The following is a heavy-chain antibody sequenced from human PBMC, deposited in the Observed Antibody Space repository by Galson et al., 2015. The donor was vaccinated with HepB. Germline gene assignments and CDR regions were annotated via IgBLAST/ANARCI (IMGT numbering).Heavy chain of an antibody. Sequence: SVKVSCKASGYTFTSYYMHWVRQAPGQGLEWMGIINPSGGSTSYAQKFQGRVTMTRDTSTSTVYMELSSLRSEDTAVYYCAREAAEVLRFLEWLLDYWGQGTLVNVSS. J-gene: IGHJ4*02. CDR3: AREAAEVLRFLEWLLDY. CDR1: GYTFTSYY. D-gene: IGHD3-3*01. CDR2: INPSGGST. V-gene: IGHV1-46*01.